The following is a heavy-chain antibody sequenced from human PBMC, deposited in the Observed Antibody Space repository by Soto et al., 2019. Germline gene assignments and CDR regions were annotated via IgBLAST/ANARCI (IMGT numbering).Heavy chain of an antibody. CDR3: AKDGWVVTAIPYYFDY. CDR2: IYYSGST. V-gene: IGHV4-59*12. CDR1: GGSISSYY. J-gene: IGHJ4*02. D-gene: IGHD2-21*02. Sequence: SETLSLTCTVSGGSISSYYWSWIRQPPGKGLEWIGYIYYSGSTNYNPSLKSRVTISVDTSKNQFSLKLSSVTAADTAVYYCAKDGWVVTAIPYYFDYWGQGTLVTVSS.